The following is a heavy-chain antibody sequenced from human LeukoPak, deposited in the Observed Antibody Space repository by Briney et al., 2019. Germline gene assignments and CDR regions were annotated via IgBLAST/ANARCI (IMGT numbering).Heavy chain of an antibody. CDR1: GFTVSSNY. CDR2: IYSGGTT. CDR3: AREGSMLRGVSAFDI. J-gene: IGHJ3*02. Sequence: GGSLRPSCAASGFTVSSNYMNWVRQAPGKGLEWVSVIYSGGTTYYADSVKGRFTISRDTAKNSLYLQMNSLRAEDTAVYYCAREGSMLRGVSAFDIWGQGTMVTVSS. D-gene: IGHD3-10*01. V-gene: IGHV3-66*01.